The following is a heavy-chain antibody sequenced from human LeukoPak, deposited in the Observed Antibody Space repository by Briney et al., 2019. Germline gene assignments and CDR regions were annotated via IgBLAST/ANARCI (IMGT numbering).Heavy chain of an antibody. CDR3: ARAGIAVAGTFDY. V-gene: IGHV1-3*01. Sequence: KFQGRVTITRDTSASTAYMELSSLRSEDTAVYYCARAGIAVAGTFDYWGQGTLVTVSS. D-gene: IGHD6-19*01. J-gene: IGHJ4*02.